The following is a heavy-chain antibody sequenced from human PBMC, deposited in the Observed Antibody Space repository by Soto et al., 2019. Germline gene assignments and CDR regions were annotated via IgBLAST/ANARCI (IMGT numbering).Heavy chain of an antibody. V-gene: IGHV4-34*01. CDR1: GGSFSGYY. CDR2: INHSGST. J-gene: IGHJ4*02. Sequence: TLSLTCAVYGGSFSGYYWSWIRQPPGKGLEWIGEINHSGSTNYNPSLKSRVTISVDTPKNQFSLKLSSVTAADTAVYYCARGRGIAAAGTRVYYFDYWGQGTLVTVSS. D-gene: IGHD6-13*01. CDR3: ARGRGIAAAGTRVYYFDY.